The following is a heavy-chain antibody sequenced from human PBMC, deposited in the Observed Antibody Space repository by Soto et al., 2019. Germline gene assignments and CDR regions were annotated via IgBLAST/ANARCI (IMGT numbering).Heavy chain of an antibody. D-gene: IGHD3-22*01. CDR1: GFTFSSYG. CDR3: AKDYYDSSGYYPLDY. Sequence: SVRLSCAASGFTFSSYGMHWVRQAPGKGLEWVAVISYDGSNKYYADSVKGRLTISRDNSKNTLYMQMNSLRAEDTAMYYNAKDYYDSSGYYPLDYWGQGTLVTVSS. CDR2: ISYDGSNK. J-gene: IGHJ4*02. V-gene: IGHV3-30*18.